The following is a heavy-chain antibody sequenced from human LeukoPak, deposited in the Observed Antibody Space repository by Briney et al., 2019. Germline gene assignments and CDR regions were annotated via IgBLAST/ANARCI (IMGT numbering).Heavy chain of an antibody. J-gene: IGHJ4*02. CDR2: IYYSGST. V-gene: IGHV4-59*01. CDR3: ARDYYDSSGFDY. CDR1: GGSISSYY. D-gene: IGHD3-22*01. Sequence: SETLSLTCTVSGGSISSYYWSWIRQPPGKGLEWIGYIYYSGSTNYNPSLKSRVTISVDTSKNQFSLKLSSVTAADTAVYYCARDYYDSSGFDYWGQGTLVTVSS.